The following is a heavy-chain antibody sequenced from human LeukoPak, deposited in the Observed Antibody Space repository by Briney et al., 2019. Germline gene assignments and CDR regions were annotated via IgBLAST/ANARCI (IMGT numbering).Heavy chain of an antibody. J-gene: IGHJ3*02. V-gene: IGHV4-31*03. CDR2: IYYSGST. Sequence: PSETLSLTCTVSGGSISSGGYYWSWTRQHPGKGLEWIGYIYYSGSTYYNPSLKSRVTISVDTSKNQFSLKLSSVTAADTAVYYCARDGPRGAFDIWGQGTMVTVSS. D-gene: IGHD3-10*01. CDR1: GGSISSGGYY. CDR3: ARDGPRGAFDI.